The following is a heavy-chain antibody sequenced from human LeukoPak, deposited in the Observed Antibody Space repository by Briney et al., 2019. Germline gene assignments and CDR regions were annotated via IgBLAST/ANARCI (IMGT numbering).Heavy chain of an antibody. J-gene: IGHJ6*02. CDR1: GFTFSSYG. CDR2: ISYDGSNK. CDR3: AKDQASYSYAMDV. Sequence: GRSLRLSCAASGFTFSSYGMHWGRQAPGKGLEGVEVISYDGSNKYYADSVKGRFTISRDNSKNALFLQMNSMRGEDTAVYYCAKDQASYSYAMDVWGQGTKVTVS. V-gene: IGHV3-30*18.